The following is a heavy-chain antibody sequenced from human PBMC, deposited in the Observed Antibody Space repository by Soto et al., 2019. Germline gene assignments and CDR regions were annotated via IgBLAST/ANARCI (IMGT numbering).Heavy chain of an antibody. CDR1: GFTLRNFA. Sequence: VGSLRLSCAASGFTLRNFATTCVRQAPGKGLECVSGVSGSGDSTQYADSVKGRFTITRDNSKNTLYLQMNSLRVEDTAVYNCAKGVGAKQYCFDFWGQGTLVTGSS. CDR3: AKGVGAKQYCFDF. V-gene: IGHV3-23*01. J-gene: IGHJ4*02. CDR2: VSGSGDST. D-gene: IGHD1-26*01.